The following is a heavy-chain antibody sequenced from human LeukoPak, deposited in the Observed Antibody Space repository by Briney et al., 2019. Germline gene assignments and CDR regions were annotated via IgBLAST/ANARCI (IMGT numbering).Heavy chain of an antibody. J-gene: IGHJ4*02. CDR1: GGSFSGYY. CDR3: ARHSRTYYDILTGPYGGYFDF. Sequence: SETLSLTCAVYGGSFSGYYWSWTRQPPGKGLEWIGEINHSGSTNYNPSLKSRVTISVDTSKNQFSLKLSSVTAADTALYYCARHSRTYYDILTGPYGGYFDFWGQRTLVTVSS. CDR2: INHSGST. D-gene: IGHD3-9*01. V-gene: IGHV4-34*01.